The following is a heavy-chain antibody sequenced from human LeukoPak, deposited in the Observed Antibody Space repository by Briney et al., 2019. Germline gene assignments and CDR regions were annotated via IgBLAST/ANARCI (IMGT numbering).Heavy chain of an antibody. CDR3: AKARYCSGGSCFPQLTHDY. Sequence: GGSLRLSCAASGFTVSSNYMSWVRQAPGKGLEWVSVIYSGGSTYYADSVKGRFTISRDNSKNTLYLQMNSLRAEDTAVYYCAKARYCSGGSCFPQLTHDYWGQGTLVTVSS. V-gene: IGHV3-53*01. J-gene: IGHJ4*02. D-gene: IGHD2-15*01. CDR2: IYSGGST. CDR1: GFTVSSNY.